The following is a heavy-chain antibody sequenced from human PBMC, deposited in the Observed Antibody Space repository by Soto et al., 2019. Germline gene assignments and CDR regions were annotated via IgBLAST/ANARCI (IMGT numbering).Heavy chain of an antibody. V-gene: IGHV4-59*01. CDR2: IYYSGST. D-gene: IGHD4-17*01. Sequence: SETLSLTCTVSGGSISSYYWSWIRQPPGKGLEWIGYIYYSGSTNYNPSLKSRVTISVDTSKNQFSLKLSSVTAADTAVYYCARGNGDYRYNWFDPWGQGTLVTVSS. CDR3: ARGNGDYRYNWFDP. CDR1: GGSISSYY. J-gene: IGHJ5*02.